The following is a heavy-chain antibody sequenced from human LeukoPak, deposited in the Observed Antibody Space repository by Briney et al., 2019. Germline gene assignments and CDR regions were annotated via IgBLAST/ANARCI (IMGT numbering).Heavy chain of an antibody. D-gene: IGHD5-12*01. CDR1: GYTFTSYY. V-gene: IGHV1-46*01. CDR2: INPSGGST. Sequence: ASVKVSCKSSGYTFTSYYIDWVRQAPGQGLEWMGVINPSGGSTRYAQKFQGRVTMTGDPSTRTVYMELSSLTSDDTAVYYCARDRSQDIETEATMLTGSWGQGTLITVSS. J-gene: IGHJ4*02. CDR3: ARDRSQDIETEATMLTGS.